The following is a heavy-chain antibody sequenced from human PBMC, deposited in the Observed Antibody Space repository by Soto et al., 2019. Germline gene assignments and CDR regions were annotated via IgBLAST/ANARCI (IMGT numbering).Heavy chain of an antibody. CDR3: ASSVDDGYFDL. CDR1: GGSFSGYY. D-gene: IGHD1-1*01. Sequence: QVQLQQWGAGLLKPSETLSLTCAGYGGSFSGYYWSWIRQPPGKGLEWIGEINHSGSTNYNPSLTSRVTISVDTSKNQFSLKLRSVTAADTAVYYCASSVDDGYFDLWGRGTLVTVSS. V-gene: IGHV4-34*01. J-gene: IGHJ2*01. CDR2: INHSGST.